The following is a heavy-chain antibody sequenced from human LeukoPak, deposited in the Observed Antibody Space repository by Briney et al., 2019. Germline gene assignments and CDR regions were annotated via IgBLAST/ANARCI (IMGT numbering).Heavy chain of an antibody. CDR3: ARGLGDYNTNWFPVSGY. Sequence: ASVKVSCKASGYTFTTYDIGWVRQATGQGLEWMGWMNPDNGDTGYAQRFQGRVTMTRDTSISTAYMELNSLRSEDTAVYYCARGLGDYNTNWFPVSGYWGQGTLVTVSS. J-gene: IGHJ4*02. CDR1: GYTFTTYD. D-gene: IGHD6-13*01. V-gene: IGHV1-8*01. CDR2: MNPDNGDT.